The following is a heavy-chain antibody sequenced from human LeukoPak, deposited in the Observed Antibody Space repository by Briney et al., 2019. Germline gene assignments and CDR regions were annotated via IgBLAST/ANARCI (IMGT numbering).Heavy chain of an antibody. J-gene: IGHJ4*02. CDR2: INHSGST. D-gene: IGHD3-10*01. V-gene: IGHV4-34*01. CDR3: ASNSFDYYGSGSYSVDY. Sequence: PSETLSLTCAVYGGSFSGYYWSWIRQPPGKGLEWIGEINHSGSTNYNPSLKSRATISVDTSKNQFSLKLSSVTAADTAVYYCASNSFDYYGSGSYSVDYWGQGTLVTVSS. CDR1: GGSFSGYY.